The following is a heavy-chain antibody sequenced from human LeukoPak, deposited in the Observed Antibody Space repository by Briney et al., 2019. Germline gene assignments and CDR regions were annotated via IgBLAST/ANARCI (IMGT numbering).Heavy chain of an antibody. V-gene: IGHV4-39*01. CDR1: GGSISSSSYY. D-gene: IGHD6-6*01. Sequence: PSETLSLTCTVSGGSISSSSYYWGWIRQPPGKGLEWIGSIYYSGSTYYNPSLKSRVTISVDTSKNQFSLKLSSVTAADTAAYYCARRFFEQLGHFDYWGQGTLVTVSS. J-gene: IGHJ4*02. CDR3: ARRFFEQLGHFDY. CDR2: IYYSGST.